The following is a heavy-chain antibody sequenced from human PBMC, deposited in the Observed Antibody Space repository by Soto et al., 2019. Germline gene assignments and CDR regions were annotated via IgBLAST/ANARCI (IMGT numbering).Heavy chain of an antibody. CDR1: GFTFSSYA. CDR3: AKDLAIIGKCAFEM. D-gene: IGHD3-3*02. J-gene: IGHJ3*02. V-gene: IGHV3-23*01. Sequence: EVHLLESGGGLVQPGGSLTLSCAASGFTFSSYAMSWVRQAPGKGLEWVSAISGGGGDSTYYADSVKGRLIISKDNSNNPLYLQMRSLRAEDTAVYYCAKDLAIIGKCAFEMWGQGTMVTVSS. CDR2: ISGGGGDST.